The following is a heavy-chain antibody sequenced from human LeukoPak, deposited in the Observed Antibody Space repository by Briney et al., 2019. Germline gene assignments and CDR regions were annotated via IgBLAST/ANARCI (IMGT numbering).Heavy chain of an antibody. J-gene: IGHJ4*02. CDR3: ARGVRRIAAAGTGDY. CDR1: GYTFTSYY. CDR2: TNPNSGGT. Sequence: ASVKVSCKASGYTFTSYYMHWVRRAPGQGLEWMGWTNPNSGGTNYAQKFQGRVTMTRDTSISTAYMELSRLRSDDTAVYYCARGVRRIAAAGTGDYWGQGTLVTVSS. D-gene: IGHD6-13*01. V-gene: IGHV1-2*02.